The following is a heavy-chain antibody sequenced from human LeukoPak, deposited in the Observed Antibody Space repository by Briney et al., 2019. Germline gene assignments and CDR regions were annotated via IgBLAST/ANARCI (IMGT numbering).Heavy chain of an antibody. D-gene: IGHD2-15*01. CDR1: GFTFSSYA. CDR2: ISSNGGST. J-gene: IGHJ4*02. V-gene: IGHV3-64*01. Sequence: GGSLRLSCAASGFTFSSYAMHWVRQAPGKGLEYVSAISSNGGSTYYANSVKGRFTISRDNSKNTLYLQMGSLRAEDMAVYYCARDPGSCSGSSCYSRFFDYWGQGTLVVVSS. CDR3: ARDPGSCSGSSCYSRFFDY.